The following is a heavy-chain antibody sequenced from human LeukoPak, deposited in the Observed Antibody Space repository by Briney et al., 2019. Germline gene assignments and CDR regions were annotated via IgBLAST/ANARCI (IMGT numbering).Heavy chain of an antibody. CDR2: IYTSGST. J-gene: IGHJ4*02. Sequence: SETLSLTCTVSGGSISSGSYYWSWIRQPAGKGLEWIGRIYTSGSTNYNPSLKSRVTISVDTSKNQFSLKLSSVTAADTAVYYCATRRVVPAATGWQWGQGTLVTVSS. CDR3: ATRRVVPAATGWQ. D-gene: IGHD2-2*01. V-gene: IGHV4-61*02. CDR1: GGSISSGSYY.